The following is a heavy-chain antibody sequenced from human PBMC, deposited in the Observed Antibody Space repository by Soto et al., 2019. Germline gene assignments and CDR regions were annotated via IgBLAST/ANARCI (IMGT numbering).Heavy chain of an antibody. D-gene: IGHD6-13*01. V-gene: IGHV4-4*02. J-gene: IGHJ1*01. CDR2: IYHRGGT. Sequence: SETLSLTCAVSGGSISSSNWWSWVRQPPGKGLAWIWEIYHRGGTNYSPSLKSRVTRSVDKSKNKFSLKLSSVTAADTAVYYCADIFGIAAAGTVYCQHWGQGTMVTVSS. CDR1: GGSISSSNW. CDR3: ADIFGIAAAGTVYCQH.